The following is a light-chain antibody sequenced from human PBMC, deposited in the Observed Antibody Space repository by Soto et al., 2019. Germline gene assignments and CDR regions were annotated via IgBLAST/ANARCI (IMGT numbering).Light chain of an antibody. Sequence: QLVLTQSPSASASLGASVKLTCTLRSGHSSYAIAWHQQQPEKGPRYLMKLNSDGSHSKGDGIPDRFSGSSSGAERYLTISSLQSEDEADYYCQTWGTGSHRVFGGGTKLTVL. V-gene: IGLV4-69*01. CDR1: SGHSSYA. J-gene: IGLJ3*02. CDR2: LNSDGSH. CDR3: QTWGTGSHRV.